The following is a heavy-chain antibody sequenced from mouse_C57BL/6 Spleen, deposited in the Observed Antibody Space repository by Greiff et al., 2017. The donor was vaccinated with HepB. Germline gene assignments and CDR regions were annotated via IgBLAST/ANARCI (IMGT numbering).Heavy chain of an antibody. CDR2: IYPGDGDT. D-gene: IGHD1-1*01. V-gene: IGHV1-80*01. J-gene: IGHJ3*01. CDR3: ARGGIYYGSSYFAY. Sequence: VQLKQSGAELVKPGASVKISCKASGYAFSSYWMNWVKQRPGKGLEWIGQIYPGDGDTNYNGKFKGKATLTADKSSSTAYMQLSSLTSEDSAVYFCARGGIYYGSSYFAYWGQGTLVTVSA. CDR1: GYAFSSYW.